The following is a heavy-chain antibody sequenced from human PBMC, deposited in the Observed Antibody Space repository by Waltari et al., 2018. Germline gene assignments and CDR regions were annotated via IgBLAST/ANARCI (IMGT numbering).Heavy chain of an antibody. V-gene: IGHV3-48*03. CDR2: ISSSGSTI. Sequence: EVQLVESGGGLVQPGGSLRLSCAASGFTFSSYEMNWVRQAPGKGLEWVSYISSSGSTIYYADSVKGRFTISRDNAKNSLYLQMNSLRAEDTAVYYCARDLGSGSWSYFDYWGQGTLVTVSS. CDR3: ARDLGSGSWSYFDY. J-gene: IGHJ4*02. CDR1: GFTFSSYE. D-gene: IGHD6-13*01.